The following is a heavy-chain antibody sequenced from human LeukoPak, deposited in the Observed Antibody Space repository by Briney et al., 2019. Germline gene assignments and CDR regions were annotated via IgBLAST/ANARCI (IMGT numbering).Heavy chain of an antibody. CDR1: GFTFSSYA. Sequence: PGGSLRLSCAASGFTFSSYAMSWVRQAPGKGLEWVSAISGSGGSTYYADSVKGRFTISRDNSKNALYLQMNSLRAEDTAVYYCAKGFKHGSWLPEIEYSSGWYLEDDYYYYYGMDVWGQGTTVTVSS. CDR2: ISGSGGST. J-gene: IGHJ6*02. V-gene: IGHV3-23*01. CDR3: AKGFKHGSWLPEIEYSSGWYLEDDYYYYYGMDV. D-gene: IGHD6-19*01.